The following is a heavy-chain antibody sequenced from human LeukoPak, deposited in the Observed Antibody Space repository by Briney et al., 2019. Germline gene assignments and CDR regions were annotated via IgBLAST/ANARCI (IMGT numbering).Heavy chain of an antibody. CDR1: GGSFSGYY. D-gene: IGHD4-17*01. CDR3: ARLDYGDSSID. CDR2: INHSGST. Sequence: PSETLSLTCAVYGGSFSGYYWSWIRQPPGKGLEWIGEINHSGSTNYNPSLKSRVTISVDTSKNQFSLKLSSVTAADTAVYYCARLDYGDSSIDWGQGTLVTVSS. V-gene: IGHV4-34*01. J-gene: IGHJ4*02.